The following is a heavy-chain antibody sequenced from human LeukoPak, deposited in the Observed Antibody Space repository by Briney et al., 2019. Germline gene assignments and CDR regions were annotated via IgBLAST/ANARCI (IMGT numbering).Heavy chain of an antibody. J-gene: IGHJ4*02. CDR1: GYTFTGYY. CDR2: INLKSGGT. D-gene: IGHD6-13*01. Sequence: ASVKVSCKASGYTFTGYYMHWVRQAPGQGLEWMGWINLKSGGTNYAQKFQGRVTMTGDTSISTAYMELSSLRSDDTAVYYCARGEGSSIDYWGQGTLVTVSS. V-gene: IGHV1-2*02. CDR3: ARGEGSSIDY.